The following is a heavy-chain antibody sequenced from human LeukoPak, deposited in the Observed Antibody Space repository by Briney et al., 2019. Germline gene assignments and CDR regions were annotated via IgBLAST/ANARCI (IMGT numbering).Heavy chain of an antibody. V-gene: IGHV1-2*02. Sequence: GASVKVSCKASGYTFTGYYIHWVRQAPGQGLEWMGWINPDSGGTNSAQKFQGRVTLTRDTSISTVYMELSRLRSDDTAVYYCARVRDFWSGAFDPWGQGTLVTVSS. D-gene: IGHD3-3*01. J-gene: IGHJ5*02. CDR2: INPDSGGT. CDR1: GYTFTGYY. CDR3: ARVRDFWSGAFDP.